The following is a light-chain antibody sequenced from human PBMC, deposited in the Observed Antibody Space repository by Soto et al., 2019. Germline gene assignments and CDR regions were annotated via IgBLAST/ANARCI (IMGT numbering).Light chain of an antibody. V-gene: IGKV1-39*01. CDR3: QQSYSTPYT. CDR1: QAISTY. J-gene: IGKJ5*01. CDR2: AAS. Sequence: IQMTQSPPSLSASVGDSVPITCRASQAISTYLNWYQRKPGKAPKLRIYAASSLQSGVPSRFSGSGSGTDFTLTISRLQPEDFATYYCQQSYSTPYTFGQGTRLEIK.